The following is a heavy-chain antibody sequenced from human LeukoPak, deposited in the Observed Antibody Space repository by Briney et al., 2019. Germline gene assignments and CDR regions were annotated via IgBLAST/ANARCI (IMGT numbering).Heavy chain of an antibody. J-gene: IGHJ5*02. CDR2: IYSGDST. CDR1: GFTASSNY. D-gene: IGHD6-13*01. Sequence: GGSLRLSCTASGFTASSNYMSWVRQAPGKGLEWVSVIYSGDSTHYADSVKGRFTISRDNSKNTVYLQMSSLRAEDTAVYYCARDAPWQQLVPGWFDPWGQGTLVTVSS. CDR3: ARDAPWQQLVPGWFDP. V-gene: IGHV3-66*01.